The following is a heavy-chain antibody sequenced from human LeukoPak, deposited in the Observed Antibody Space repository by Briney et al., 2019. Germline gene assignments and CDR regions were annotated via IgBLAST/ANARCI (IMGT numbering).Heavy chain of an antibody. V-gene: IGHV1-2*02. CDR2: VNPHSGGT. Sequence: ASVKVSCKTAGYTFTDFYIHWVRQAPGQGLEFMGWVNPHSGGTSYAAKFRGRVTLTRDTSTTTSYMDLSSLTSDDTAVYYCARDRSSLYNGNYAFWGQGTLVTVSS. CDR3: ARDRSSLYNGNYAF. J-gene: IGHJ4*02. D-gene: IGHD5-12*01. CDR1: GYTFTDFY.